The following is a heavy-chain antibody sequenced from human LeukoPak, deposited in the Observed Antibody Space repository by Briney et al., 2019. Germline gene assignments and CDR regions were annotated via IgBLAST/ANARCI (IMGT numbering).Heavy chain of an antibody. CDR1: GGSISSYY. CDR2: IYTSGST. Sequence: SETLSLTCTVSGGSISSYYWSWIRQPAGKGLEWIGRIYTSGSTNHNPSLKSRVTMSVDTSKNQFSLKLSSVTAADTAVYYCARDGDSSGWNPYFDYWGQGTLVTVSS. CDR3: ARDGDSSGWNPYFDY. J-gene: IGHJ4*02. D-gene: IGHD6-19*01. V-gene: IGHV4-4*07.